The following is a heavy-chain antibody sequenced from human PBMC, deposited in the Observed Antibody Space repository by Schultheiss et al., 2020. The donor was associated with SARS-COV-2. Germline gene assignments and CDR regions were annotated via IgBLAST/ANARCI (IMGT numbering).Heavy chain of an antibody. CDR1: GGSVSSGSYY. CDR2: IYYSGST. J-gene: IGHJ4*02. CDR3: ARERAPRRYFDY. Sequence: SETLSLTCTVSGGSVSSGSYYWSWIRQPPGKGLEWIGYIYYSGSTNYNPSLKSRVTISVDKSKNQFSLKLSSVTAADTAVYYCARERAPRRYFDYWGQGTLVTVSS. V-gene: IGHV4-61*01.